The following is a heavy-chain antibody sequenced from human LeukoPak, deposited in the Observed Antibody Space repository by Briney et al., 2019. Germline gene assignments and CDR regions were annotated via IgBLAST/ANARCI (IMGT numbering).Heavy chain of an antibody. Sequence: GGSLRLSCAASGFTFRNYSMNWVRQAPGKGLEWVSSISTSSSPYIFYADSVKGRFTISRDNAKNSLYLQMNSLRAEDTAVYYCARGYSSRWVLLDYWGQGTLVTVSS. CDR3: ARGYSSRWVLLDY. D-gene: IGHD6-13*01. J-gene: IGHJ4*02. CDR2: ISTSSSPYI. V-gene: IGHV3-21*01. CDR1: GFTFRNYS.